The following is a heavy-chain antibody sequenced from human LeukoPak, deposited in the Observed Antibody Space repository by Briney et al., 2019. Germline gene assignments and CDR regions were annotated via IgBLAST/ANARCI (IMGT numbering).Heavy chain of an antibody. CDR1: GFTFSSYS. CDR3: ARDPATDYYGMDV. Sequence: PGGSLRLSCAASGFTFSSYSMNWVRQAPGKGLEWVSYISSSSSTIYYADSVKGRFTISRDNAKNSLYLQMNSLRAEDTAVYYCARDPATDYYGMDVWGQGTTVTVSS. V-gene: IGHV3-48*01. J-gene: IGHJ6*02. CDR2: ISSSSSTI.